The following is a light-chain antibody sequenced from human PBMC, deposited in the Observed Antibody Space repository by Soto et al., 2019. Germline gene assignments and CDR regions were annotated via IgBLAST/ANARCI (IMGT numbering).Light chain of an antibody. CDR1: QILLYNYTGNY. CDR2: VGT. J-gene: IGKJ5*01. V-gene: IGKV2-28*01. Sequence: EIVMTQSPLTLPVTPGEPSFISCRSSQILLYNYTGNYADWYLKPPEPSPLLMFYVGTSRAPILLEWFGSSASATDIPLKINRVSAEYVGNYYCKQDNQSLTFGQGTRLEIK. CDR3: KQDNQSLT.